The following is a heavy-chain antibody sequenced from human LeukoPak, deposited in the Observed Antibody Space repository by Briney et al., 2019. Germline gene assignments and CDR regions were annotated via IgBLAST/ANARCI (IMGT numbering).Heavy chain of an antibody. J-gene: IGHJ4*02. CDR2: IYSGGST. D-gene: IGHD3-10*01. CDR1: GFTFSSYA. V-gene: IGHV3-66*01. CDR3: ARDRRSGSYAVDY. Sequence: GGPLRLSCAASGFTFSSYAMSWVRQAPGKGLEWVSVIYSGGSTYYADSVKGRFTISRDNSKNTLYLQMNSLRAEDTAVYYCARDRRSGSYAVDYWGQGTLVTVSS.